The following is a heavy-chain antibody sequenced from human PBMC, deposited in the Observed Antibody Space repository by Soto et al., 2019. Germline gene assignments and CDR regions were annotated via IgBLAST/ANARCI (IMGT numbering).Heavy chain of an antibody. Sequence: GASVKVSCKASGFTFTSSAVQWVRQARGQRLEWIGWIVVGSGNTNYAQKFQERVTITRDMSTSTAYMELSSLRSEDTAVYYCARDRITIPGMPTTGTHMDVWGQGTTVTVSS. J-gene: IGHJ6*02. D-gene: IGHD3-3*01. V-gene: IGHV1-58*01. CDR3: ARDRITIPGMPTTGTHMDV. CDR2: IVVGSGNT. CDR1: GFTFTSSA.